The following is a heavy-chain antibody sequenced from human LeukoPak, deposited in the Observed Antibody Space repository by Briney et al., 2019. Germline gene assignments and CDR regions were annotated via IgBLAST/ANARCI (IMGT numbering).Heavy chain of an antibody. CDR3: ARAGYYDSSGSIDY. CDR2: INHSGST. D-gene: IGHD3-22*01. V-gene: IGHV4-34*01. CDR1: GGSFSCYY. Sequence: SETLSLTCAVYGGSFSCYYWSWIRQPPGKGLEWIGEINHSGSTNYNPSLKSRVNISVDTSHNQFSLKLSSVTAADTAVYYCARAGYYDSSGSIDYWGQGTLVTVSS. J-gene: IGHJ4*02.